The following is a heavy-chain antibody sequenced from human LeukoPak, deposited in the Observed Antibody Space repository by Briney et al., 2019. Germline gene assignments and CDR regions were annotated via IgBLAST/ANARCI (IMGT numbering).Heavy chain of an antibody. CDR2: INHSGST. J-gene: IGHJ4*02. CDR3: ARGPKRTVGRTRGYYFDY. Sequence: NASETLSLTCAVYGGSFSGYYWSWIRQPPGKGLEWIGEINHSGSTNYNPSLKSRVTISVDTSKNQFSLKLSSVTAADTAVYYCARGPKRTVGRTRGYYFDYWGQGTLVTVSS. CDR1: GGSFSGYY. D-gene: IGHD1-1*01. V-gene: IGHV4-34*01.